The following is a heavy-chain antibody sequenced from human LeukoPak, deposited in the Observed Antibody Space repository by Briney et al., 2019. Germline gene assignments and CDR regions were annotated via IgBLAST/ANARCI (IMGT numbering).Heavy chain of an antibody. CDR2: ISSSSSTI. J-gene: IGHJ4*02. V-gene: IGHV3-48*01. CDR3: AKVLIRTGNPHFDY. D-gene: IGHD4-23*01. Sequence: GGSLRLSCAASGFTFSSYSMNWVRQAPGKGLEWVSYISSSSSTIYYADSVKGRFTISRDNAKNSLYLQMNSLRAEDTAVYYCAKVLIRTGNPHFDYWGQGTLVTVSS. CDR1: GFTFSSYS.